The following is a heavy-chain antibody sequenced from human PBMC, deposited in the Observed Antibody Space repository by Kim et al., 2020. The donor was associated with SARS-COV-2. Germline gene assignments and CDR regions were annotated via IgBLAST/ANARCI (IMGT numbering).Heavy chain of an antibody. J-gene: IGHJ2*01. CDR3: ARRGSDSDYPSYWYFDL. D-gene: IGHD5-12*01. Sequence: ASVKVSCKASGYTFTSYDINWVRQATVQVLEWMVWMNLNSGNTGYAQKFHGRVTMTRNTSISTAYMELSSLRSEDTAVYYCARRGSDSDYPSYWYFDLWGRGTLVTVSS. CDR1: GYTFTSYD. V-gene: IGHV1-8*01. CDR2: MNLNSGNT.